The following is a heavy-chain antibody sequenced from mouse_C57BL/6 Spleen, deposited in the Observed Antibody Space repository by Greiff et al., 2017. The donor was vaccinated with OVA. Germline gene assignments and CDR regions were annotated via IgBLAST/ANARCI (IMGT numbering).Heavy chain of an antibody. D-gene: IGHD4-1*01. CDR2: IDPSDSYT. V-gene: IGHV1-50*01. J-gene: IGHJ4*01. CDR1: GYTFTSYW. Sequence: VQLQQPGAELVKPGASVKLSCKASGYTFTSYWMQWVKQRPGQGLEWIGEIDPSDSYTNYNQKFKGKATLTVDTSSSTAYMQLSSLTSEDSAVYYCARKPSKSWAYYAMDYWGQGTSVTVSS. CDR3: ARKPSKSWAYYAMDY.